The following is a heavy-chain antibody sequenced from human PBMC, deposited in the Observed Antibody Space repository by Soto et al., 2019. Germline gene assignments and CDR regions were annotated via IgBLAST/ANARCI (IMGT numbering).Heavy chain of an antibody. V-gene: IGHV4-59*13. CDR1: GGSISSYY. D-gene: IGHD4-4*01. CDR3: ARGGADYSMFYGMGV. CDR2: IYYSGST. Sequence: SETLSLTCTVSGGSISSYYWSWIRQPPGKGLEWIGYIYYSGSTNYNPSLKSRVTISVDTSKNQFSLKLSSVTAADTAVYYCARGGADYSMFYGMGVWGQGTTVTVSS. J-gene: IGHJ6*02.